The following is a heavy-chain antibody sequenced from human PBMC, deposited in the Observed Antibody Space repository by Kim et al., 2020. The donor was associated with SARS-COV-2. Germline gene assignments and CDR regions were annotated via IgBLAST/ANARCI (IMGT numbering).Heavy chain of an antibody. CDR2: INPNSGGT. CDR3: ARESRIYDSSGYYSFDP. D-gene: IGHD3-22*01. V-gene: IGHV1-2*06. CDR1: GYTFTGYY. J-gene: IGHJ5*02. Sequence: ASVKVSCKASGYTFTGYYMHWVRQAPGQGLEWMGRINPNSGGTNYAQKFQGRVTMTRDTSISTAYMELSRLRSDDTAVYYCARESRIYDSSGYYSFDPWGQGTLVTVSS.